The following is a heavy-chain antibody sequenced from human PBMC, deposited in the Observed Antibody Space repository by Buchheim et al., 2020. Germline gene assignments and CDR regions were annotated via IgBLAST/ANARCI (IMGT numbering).Heavy chain of an antibody. Sequence: QVQLQESGPGLVKPSGTLSLTCSVSGASISSRNWWTWVRQSPGKGLEWIGELYQSGTTNYNPSLKSRVTISVDKSKNQFSLKLSSVTAADTAVYYCATRGAFCSSTSCYGFDYWGQGTL. CDR1: GASISSRNW. D-gene: IGHD2-2*01. CDR2: LYQSGTT. CDR3: ATRGAFCSSTSCYGFDY. J-gene: IGHJ4*02. V-gene: IGHV4-4*02.